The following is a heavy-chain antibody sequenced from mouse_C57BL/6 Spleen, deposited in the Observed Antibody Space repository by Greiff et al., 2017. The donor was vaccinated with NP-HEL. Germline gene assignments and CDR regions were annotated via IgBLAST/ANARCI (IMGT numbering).Heavy chain of an antibody. D-gene: IGHD1-1*01. CDR3: ARGGGSGFDY. CDR2: IYPGDGDT. CDR1: GYAFSSSW. Sequence: VQLQQSGPELVKPGASVKISCKASGYAFSSSWMNWVKQRPGKGLEWIGRIYPGDGDTNYNGKFKGKATLTADKSSSTAYMQLSSLTSEDSAVYCCARGGGSGFDYWGQGTTLTVSS. V-gene: IGHV1-82*01. J-gene: IGHJ2*01.